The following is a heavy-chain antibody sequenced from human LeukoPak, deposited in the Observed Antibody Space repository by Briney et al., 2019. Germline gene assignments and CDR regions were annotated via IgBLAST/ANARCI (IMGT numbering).Heavy chain of an antibody. D-gene: IGHD3-22*01. CDR1: GFTFSNAW. V-gene: IGHV3-15*01. CDR3: TTDFYYDSSGLDY. Sequence: GGSLRLSCAASGFTFSNAWMSWVRQAPGKGLEWVGRIKSKTDGGTTDYAAPVKGRFTISRDDSENTLYLQMNSLKTEDTAVYYCTTDFYYDSSGLDYWGQGTLVTVSS. CDR2: IKSKTDGGTT. J-gene: IGHJ4*02.